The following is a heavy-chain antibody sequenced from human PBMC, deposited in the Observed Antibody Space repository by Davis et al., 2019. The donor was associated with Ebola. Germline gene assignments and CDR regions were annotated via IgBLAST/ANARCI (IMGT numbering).Heavy chain of an antibody. CDR3: ARGLSGSPPPAAIFHY. Sequence: SETLSLTCAAYGGSFSGFYWRWIRQPPGKGLEWIGEINHSGSSNYNPSLKSRVAISIDTSKNQFSLKLTSVTAADTAVYYCARGLSGSPPPAAIFHYWGQGTLVTVSS. CDR1: GGSFSGFY. D-gene: IGHD2-2*01. V-gene: IGHV4-34*01. CDR2: INHSGSS. J-gene: IGHJ4*02.